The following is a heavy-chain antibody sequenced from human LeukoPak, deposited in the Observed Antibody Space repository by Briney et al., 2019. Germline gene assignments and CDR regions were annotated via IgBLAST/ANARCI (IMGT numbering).Heavy chain of an antibody. CDR1: GGSVSSTSYY. J-gene: IGHJ5*02. Sequence: SETLSLTCTVSGGSVSSTSYYWVWIRQPPGQELEWVVSMYYGGSTSYTYHNPSLKSRVSISVDTSKNQFSLKLSSVTAADTAAYFCVRQVNGSFNIKSWGQGTLVTVSS. CDR3: VRQVNGSFNIKS. CDR2: MYYGGST. D-gene: IGHD3-10*01. V-gene: IGHV4-39*01.